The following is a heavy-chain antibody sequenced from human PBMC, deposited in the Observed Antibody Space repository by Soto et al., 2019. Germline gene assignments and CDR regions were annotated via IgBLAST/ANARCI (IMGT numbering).Heavy chain of an antibody. V-gene: IGHV3-30-3*01. D-gene: IGHD2-15*01. J-gene: IGHJ6*02. CDR3: AREVRCSGGSCYSFHYGMDV. CDR2: ISYDGSNK. CDR1: GFTFSSYA. Sequence: TGGSLRLSCAASGFTFSSYAMHWVRQAPGKGLEWVAVISYDGSNKYYADSVKGRFTISRDNSKNTLYLQMNSLRAEDTAVYYCAREVRCSGGSCYSFHYGMDVWGQGTTVTVSS.